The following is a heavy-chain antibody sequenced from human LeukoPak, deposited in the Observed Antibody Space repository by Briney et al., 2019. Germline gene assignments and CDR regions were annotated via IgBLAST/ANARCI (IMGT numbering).Heavy chain of an antibody. CDR2: AYYSGTT. D-gene: IGHD6-19*01. CDR1: GGSISSSNYY. Sequence: SETLSLTCTVSGGSISSSNYYWGWIRQPPGKGLEWIGGAYYSGTTYYSPSLKSRVTISVDTSRNHFSLNLNSVTAADTAVYYCARHSSSAWYYYFDYWGQGSFVTVSS. CDR3: ARHSSSAWYYYFDY. V-gene: IGHV4-39*01. J-gene: IGHJ4*02.